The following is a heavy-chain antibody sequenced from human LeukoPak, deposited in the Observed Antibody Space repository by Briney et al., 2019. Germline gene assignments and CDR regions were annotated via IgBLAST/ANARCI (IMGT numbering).Heavy chain of an antibody. CDR2: ISWNSGSI. Sequence: GGSLRLSCAASGFTFSSYSMNWVRQAPGKGLEWVSGISWNSGSIGYADSVKGRFTISRDNAKNSLYLQMNSLRAEDTALYYCAKGRRAVAGSSDYWGQGTLVTVSS. D-gene: IGHD6-19*01. V-gene: IGHV3-9*01. CDR1: GFTFSSYS. CDR3: AKGRRAVAGSSDY. J-gene: IGHJ4*02.